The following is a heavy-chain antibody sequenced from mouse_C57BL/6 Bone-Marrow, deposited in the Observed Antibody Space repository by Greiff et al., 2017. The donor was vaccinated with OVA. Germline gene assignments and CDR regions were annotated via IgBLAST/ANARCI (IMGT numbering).Heavy chain of an antibody. V-gene: IGHV5-2*01. CDR1: EYEFPSHD. Sequence: EVKLVESGGGLVQPGESLKLSCESNEYEFPSHDMSWVRKTPGKRLELVAAINSDGGSTYYPDTMESRFIITRDNTTKTLYLQLSSLRSEDTALYYCARHGGLRRDWYFGVWGTGTTVTVSS. D-gene: IGHD2-4*01. CDR2: INSDGGST. CDR3: ARHGGLRRDWYFGV. J-gene: IGHJ1*03.